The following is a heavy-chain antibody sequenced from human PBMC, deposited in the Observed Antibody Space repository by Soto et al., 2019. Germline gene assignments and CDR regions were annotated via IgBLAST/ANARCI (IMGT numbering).Heavy chain of an antibody. D-gene: IGHD6-19*01. CDR1: GGTFSNYA. J-gene: IGHJ2*01. Sequence: QVQLVQPGAEVKKPGSSVKVSCKASGGTFSNYAISWVRQAPGQGLEWMGGIIPLFGTGNYAKKFQGRVTITADQSTRTAYMDLRCLRLGDTAVYDSAQTQGLAVSGTGRFDFWGRGTLVTVSS. CDR2: IIPLFGTG. CDR3: AQTQGLAVSGTGRFDF. V-gene: IGHV1-69*12.